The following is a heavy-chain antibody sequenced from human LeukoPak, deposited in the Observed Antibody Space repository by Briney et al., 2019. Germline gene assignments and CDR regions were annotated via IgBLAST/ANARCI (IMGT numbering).Heavy chain of an antibody. Sequence: SETLSLTCTVSGGSISSYYRNWIRQPPGKGLEWIGYIYYSGSTNYNPSLKSRVTISVDTSNNQFSLELSSVTAADTAVYYCAYSGSWYRNFDYWGQGTLVTVSS. CDR1: GGSISSYY. J-gene: IGHJ4*02. D-gene: IGHD6-13*01. CDR3: AYSGSWYRNFDY. CDR2: IYYSGST. V-gene: IGHV4-59*01.